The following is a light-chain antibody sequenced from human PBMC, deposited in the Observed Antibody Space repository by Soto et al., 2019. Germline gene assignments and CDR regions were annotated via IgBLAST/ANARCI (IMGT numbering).Light chain of an antibody. Sequence: QSVLTQPRSVSGSPGQSLTISCTGTNSDVGAYNYVSWYQQHPGKAPKLIIYDVTKRPSGVPARFSGSMSGNTATLTVSGLQAEDKADYYCCSYAGETPYVFGAGTKPAVL. CDR1: NSDVGAYNY. CDR3: CSYAGETPYV. J-gene: IGLJ1*01. V-gene: IGLV2-11*01. CDR2: DVT.